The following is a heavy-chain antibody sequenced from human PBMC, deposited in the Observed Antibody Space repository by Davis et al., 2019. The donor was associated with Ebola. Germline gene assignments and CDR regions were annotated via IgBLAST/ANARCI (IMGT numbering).Heavy chain of an antibody. V-gene: IGHV4-59*01. J-gene: IGHJ4*02. D-gene: IGHD5-12*01. CDR2: IYYSGST. CDR1: GGSFSGYY. Sequence: PSETLSLTCAVYGGSFSGYYWSWIRQPPGKGLEWIGYIYYSGSTNYNPSLKIRVTISADTSKNQFSLKLSSVTAADTAVYYCARGGGYSNSLRLPDYWGQGTLVTVSS. CDR3: ARGGGYSNSLRLPDY.